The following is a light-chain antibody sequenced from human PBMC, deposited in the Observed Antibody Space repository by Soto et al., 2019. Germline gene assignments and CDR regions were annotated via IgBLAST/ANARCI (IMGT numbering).Light chain of an antibody. CDR3: SSFAGSNAVV. J-gene: IGLJ3*02. V-gene: IGLV2-8*01. CDR1: SSDVGAYNY. CDR2: EVS. Sequence: QSALTQPPSASGSPGQSVTISCTGTSSDVGAYNYVSWYQQHPGKAPKVMIFEVSKRPSGVPDRFSGSKSGNTASLTVSGLQAEDEADYYCSSFAGSNAVVFGGGTQLTVL.